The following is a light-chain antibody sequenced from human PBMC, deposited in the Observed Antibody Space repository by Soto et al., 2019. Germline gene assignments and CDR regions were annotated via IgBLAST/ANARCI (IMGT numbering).Light chain of an antibody. CDR2: GAS. CDR1: QSVSGN. CDR3: QQYNNWPQT. J-gene: IGKJ1*01. V-gene: IGKV3-15*01. Sequence: EIVVTQSPATLSVSPGERATLSCRTSQSVSGNLAWYQQKPGQAPRLLIYGASTRATGIPARFSGSGSGTEFTLTISSLQSEDFAVYYCQQYNNWPQTCGQGTKVEIK.